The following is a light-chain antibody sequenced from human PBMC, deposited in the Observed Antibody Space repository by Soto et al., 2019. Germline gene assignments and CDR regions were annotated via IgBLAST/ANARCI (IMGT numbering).Light chain of an antibody. V-gene: IGLV1-44*01. J-gene: IGLJ3*02. Sequence: QSVLTQPPSASGTPGQRVTISCSGSSSNIGSNTVSWYQQLPGTAPKLLIYYNNQRPSGVPDGFSGSKSGTSASLAISGLQSEDEAHYYCAAWDDSLYGWVFGGGTQLTVL. CDR3: AAWDDSLYGWV. CDR2: YNN. CDR1: SSNIGSNT.